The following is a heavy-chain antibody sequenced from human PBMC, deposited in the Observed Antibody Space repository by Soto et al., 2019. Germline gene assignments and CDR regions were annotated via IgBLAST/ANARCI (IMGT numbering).Heavy chain of an antibody. V-gene: IGHV1-18*01. Sequence: QVQLVQSGVEVEKPGASVKVSCKASGYTFTSYGVSWVRQAPGQGLEWMGWISAYNGNTNYAQKFQGRVTMTTDTYTSTAYTELRSLRSDATSVYFCASESPTVTTGGPDYWGQGTLFTVSA. CDR3: ASESPTVTTGGPDY. J-gene: IGHJ4*02. D-gene: IGHD4-17*01. CDR2: ISAYNGNT. CDR1: GYTFTSYG.